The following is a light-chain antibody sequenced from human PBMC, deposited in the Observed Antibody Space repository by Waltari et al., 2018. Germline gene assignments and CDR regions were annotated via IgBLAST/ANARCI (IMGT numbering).Light chain of an antibody. J-gene: IGKJ4*01. Sequence: EIVMTQSPATLSVSPGERATLPCRASQPISSNLAWYQHKPGQAPRLLLAGASTRARCIPARFSGSGSGTQFTLTINSLQSEDFAVYYCQQYNIRLTFGGGTKVDIK. V-gene: IGKV3-15*01. CDR3: QQYNIRLT. CDR2: GAS. CDR1: QPISSN.